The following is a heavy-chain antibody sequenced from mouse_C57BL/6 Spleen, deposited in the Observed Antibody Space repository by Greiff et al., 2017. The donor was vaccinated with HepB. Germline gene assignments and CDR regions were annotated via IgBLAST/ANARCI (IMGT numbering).Heavy chain of an antibody. J-gene: IGHJ4*01. CDR2: ISYDGSN. CDR1: GYSITSGYY. D-gene: IGHD1-1*01. V-gene: IGHV3-6*01. CDR3: ARGGLGNYGSSFYAMDY. Sequence: EVQLQESGPGLVKPSQSLSLTCSVTGYSITSGYYWNWIRQFPGNKLEWMGYISYDGSNNYNPSLKNRISITRDTSKNQFFLKLNSVTTEDTATYYCARGGLGNYGSSFYAMDYWGQGTSVTVSS.